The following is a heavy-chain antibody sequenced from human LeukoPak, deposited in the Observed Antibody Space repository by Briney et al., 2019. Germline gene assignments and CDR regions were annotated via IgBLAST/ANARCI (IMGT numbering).Heavy chain of an antibody. CDR3: ARDVYSRTLTTTPYYFDY. V-gene: IGHV3-48*04. CDR1: GFTFSSHS. Sequence: GGSLRLSCAASGFTFSSHSMNWVRQAPGKGLEWLSYSSSSTIYYADSVKGRSAISRDNAKNSLYLQMNSLRAEDTAVYYCARDVYSRTLTTTPYYFDYWGQGTLVTVSS. D-gene: IGHD4-17*01. J-gene: IGHJ4*02. CDR2: SSSSTI.